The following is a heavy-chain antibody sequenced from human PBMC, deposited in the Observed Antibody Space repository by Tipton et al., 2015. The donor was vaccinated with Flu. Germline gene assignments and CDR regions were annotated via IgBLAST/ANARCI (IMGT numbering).Heavy chain of an antibody. Sequence: QLVQSGAEVKKPGASVKVSCKASGYTFTGYYMHWVRQAPGPGLEWMGRINPNSGGTNYAQKFQGRVTMTRDTSISTAYMELRSLRSDDTAVYYCATTFPYYYDSSGYLNYWGQGTLVTVSS. J-gene: IGHJ4*02. CDR2: INPNSGGT. CDR1: GYTFTGYY. D-gene: IGHD3-22*01. CDR3: ATTFPYYYDSSGYLNY. V-gene: IGHV1-2*06.